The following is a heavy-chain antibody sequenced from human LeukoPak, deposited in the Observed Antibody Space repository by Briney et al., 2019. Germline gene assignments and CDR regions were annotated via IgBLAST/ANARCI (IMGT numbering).Heavy chain of an antibody. D-gene: IGHD3-22*01. V-gene: IGHV4-28*03. CDR2: INHSGST. J-gene: IGHJ4*02. CDR3: ARGEDSSGYHDY. CDR1: GYSISSSNW. Sequence: SDTLSLTCGVSGYSISSSNWWGWIRQPPGKGLEWIGEINHSGSTNYNPSLKSRVTISVDTSKNQFSLKLSSVTAADTAVYYCARGEDSSGYHDYWGQGTLVTVSS.